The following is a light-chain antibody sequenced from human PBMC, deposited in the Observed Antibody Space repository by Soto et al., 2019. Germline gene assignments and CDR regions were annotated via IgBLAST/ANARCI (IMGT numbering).Light chain of an antibody. J-gene: IGLJ3*02. Sequence: QAVVTQEPSVSVSLGGAATLTFCLPSGSVTTSHYPIGYQQTAGQSPRTLIYNTDSRSYGVPDRFSGSILGNNASLTITGAQGDDECTCYWVFQVGSCISGLGGGTKLTVL. CDR1: SGSVTTSHY. CDR2: NTD. V-gene: IGLV8-61*01. CDR3: VFQVGSCISG.